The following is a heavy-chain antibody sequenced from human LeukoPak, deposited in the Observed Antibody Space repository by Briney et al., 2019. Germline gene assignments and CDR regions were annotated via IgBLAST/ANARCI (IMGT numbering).Heavy chain of an antibody. CDR1: GGSINNYY. D-gene: IGHD3-10*01. CDR2: VFYTGYT. Sequence: SVTLSLTCTVSGGSINNYYWSWVRQPPGKGLEWIGYVFYTGYTHYNPSLKSRVTISVDTSKNQFSLKLSSVTAADTAVYYCARDRYGSGSYLRTIDYWGQGTLVTVSS. J-gene: IGHJ4*02. CDR3: ARDRYGSGSYLRTIDY. V-gene: IGHV4-59*12.